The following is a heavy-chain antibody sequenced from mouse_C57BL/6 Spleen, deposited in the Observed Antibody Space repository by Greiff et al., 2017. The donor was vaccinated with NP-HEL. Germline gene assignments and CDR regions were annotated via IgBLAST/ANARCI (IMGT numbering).Heavy chain of an antibody. J-gene: IGHJ2*01. V-gene: IGHV5-15*04. CDR3: ARQGYYYGSSHYFDY. CDR2: ISNLAYSI. Sequence: EVKLVESGGGLVQPGGSLKLSCAASGFTFSDYGMAWVRQAPRKGPAWVAFISNLAYSIYYADTVTGRFTITRENAKNTLYLEMSSLRAEDTAMYYCARQGYYYGSSHYFDYWGQGTTLTVSS. D-gene: IGHD1-1*01. CDR1: GFTFSDYG.